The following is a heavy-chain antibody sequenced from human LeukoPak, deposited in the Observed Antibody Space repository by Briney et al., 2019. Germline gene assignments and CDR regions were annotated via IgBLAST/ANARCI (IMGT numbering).Heavy chain of an antibody. CDR1: GGSISSSSYY. CDR3: ARKGRGPYGSVNGYFDY. Sequence: SETLSLTCTVSGGSISSSSYYWGWIRQPPGKGLEWIGSIYHSGSTYYNPSLKSRVTISVDTSKNQFSLKLNFVTAADTAVYYCARKGRGPYGSVNGYFDYWGQGTLVTVSS. V-gene: IGHV4-39*07. CDR2: IYHSGST. D-gene: IGHD3-10*01. J-gene: IGHJ4*02.